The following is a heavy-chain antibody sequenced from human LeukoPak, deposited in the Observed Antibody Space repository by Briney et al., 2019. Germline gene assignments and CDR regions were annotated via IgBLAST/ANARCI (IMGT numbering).Heavy chain of an antibody. CDR2: INYSGST. D-gene: IGHD4-17*01. J-gene: IGHJ4*02. CDR1: GGSFSGYF. V-gene: IGHV4-34*01. CDR3: ARLPTVTFFDY. Sequence: PSETLSLTCAVYGGSFSGYFWSWIRQPPGKGLEWIGEINYSGSTYHNPSLKSRVTISVDTSKNQFSLRLSSVTAADTAVYYCARLPTVTFFDYWGQGTLVTVSS.